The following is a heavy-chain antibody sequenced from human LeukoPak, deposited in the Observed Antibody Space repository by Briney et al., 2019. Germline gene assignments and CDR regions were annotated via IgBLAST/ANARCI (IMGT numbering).Heavy chain of an antibody. Sequence: GGSLRLSCAASGLTFSSYAMNWVRQAPGKGLEWVSAISGSGGSTSYADSVKGRFTISRDNSKNALYLQMNSLRAEDTALYYCAKAYASGTYYIDYWGQGTLVTVSS. V-gene: IGHV3-23*01. CDR2: ISGSGGST. CDR1: GLTFSSYA. J-gene: IGHJ4*02. D-gene: IGHD3-10*01. CDR3: AKAYASGTYYIDY.